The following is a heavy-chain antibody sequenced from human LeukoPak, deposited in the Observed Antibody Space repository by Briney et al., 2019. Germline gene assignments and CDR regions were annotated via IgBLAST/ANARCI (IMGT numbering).Heavy chain of an antibody. CDR1: GYTFTSYY. CDR3: ARGMVATIRVDYYYYYMDV. Sequence: ASVKVSCKASGYTFTSYYMHWVRQAPGQGLEWMGIINPSGGSTSYAQKFQGRVTMTRDMSTSTVYMELSSLRSEDTAVYYCARGMVATIRVDYYYYYMDVWGKGTTVTVSS. J-gene: IGHJ6*03. CDR2: INPSGGST. D-gene: IGHD5-12*01. V-gene: IGHV1-46*01.